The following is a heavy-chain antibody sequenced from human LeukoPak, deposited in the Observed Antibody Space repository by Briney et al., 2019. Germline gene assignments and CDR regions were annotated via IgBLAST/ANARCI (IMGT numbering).Heavy chain of an antibody. CDR3: AKKNNWNDGTSDY. J-gene: IGHJ4*02. CDR2: ISGSGGST. CDR1: GFTLSSYG. Sequence: GGSLRLSCVASGFTLSSYGMSWVRQAPGKGLEWVSAISGSGGSTYYADSVKGRFTISRDNSKNTLYLQMNSLRAEDTAVYYCAKKNNWNDGTSDYWGQGTLVTVSS. D-gene: IGHD1-20*01. V-gene: IGHV3-23*01.